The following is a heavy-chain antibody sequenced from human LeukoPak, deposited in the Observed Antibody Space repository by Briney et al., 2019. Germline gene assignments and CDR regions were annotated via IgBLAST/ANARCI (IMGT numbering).Heavy chain of an antibody. V-gene: IGHV3-30*01. J-gene: IGHJ4*02. CDR1: GFTVSSNY. CDR2: ISNDGGNT. D-gene: IGHD3-10*01. Sequence: GGSLRLSCAASGFTVSSNYMSWVRQAPGKGLEWVAVISNDGGNTYYADSVKGRFTISRDNSKNTLYLQLNSLRAEDTSVYYCARDSTYYYASGSSGPHYFDYWGQGTLVTVSS. CDR3: ARDSTYYYASGSSGPHYFDY.